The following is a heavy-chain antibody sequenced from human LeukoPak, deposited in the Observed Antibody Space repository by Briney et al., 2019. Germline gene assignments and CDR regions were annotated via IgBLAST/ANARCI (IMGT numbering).Heavy chain of an antibody. Sequence: SETLSFTCSVSGVSISSYSWSWIRQPAGKGLEWIGRIYITASTNYNPSLKSRVTMSVDTSKNQFSLKLISMTAADTAVYYCARPANGGVPDAFDFWSQGTMVTVSS. CDR1: GVSISSYS. D-gene: IGHD2-8*02. CDR2: IYITAST. J-gene: IGHJ3*01. V-gene: IGHV4-4*07. CDR3: ARPANGGVPDAFDF.